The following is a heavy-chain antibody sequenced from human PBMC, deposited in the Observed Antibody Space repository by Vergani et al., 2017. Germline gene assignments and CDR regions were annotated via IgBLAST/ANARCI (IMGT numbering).Heavy chain of an antibody. CDR3: ARGVVVVPADAGFSDWFDP. Sequence: QVQLVESGGGVVQPGRSLRLSCAASGFTFSSYGMHWVRQAPGKGLEWVAVISYDGSNKYYADSVKGRFTISRDNSKNTLYLQMNSLRAEDTAVYYCARGVVVVPADAGFSDWFDPWGQGTLVTVSS. V-gene: IGHV3-30*03. CDR2: ISYDGSNK. CDR1: GFTFSSYG. J-gene: IGHJ5*02. D-gene: IGHD2-2*01.